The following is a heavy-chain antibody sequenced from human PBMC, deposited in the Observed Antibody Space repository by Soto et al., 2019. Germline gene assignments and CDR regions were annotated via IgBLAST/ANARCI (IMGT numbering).Heavy chain of an antibody. CDR3: ARGLAVAYSPAVL. Sequence: HVQLVQSGAEVKKPGASVKVSCKASGYTFTSFYIHWVRQAPGQGLEWMGLINPGGGRTSYAQKLHGRVTMTRDTSTSTVYMELSSLTSEATAVYYCARGLAVAYSPAVLCGQGTLVTVSS. D-gene: IGHD6-19*01. V-gene: IGHV1-46*01. CDR2: INPGGGRT. CDR1: GYTFTSFY. J-gene: IGHJ4*02.